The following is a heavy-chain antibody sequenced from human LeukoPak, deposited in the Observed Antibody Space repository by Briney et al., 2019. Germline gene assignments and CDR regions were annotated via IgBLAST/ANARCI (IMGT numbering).Heavy chain of an antibody. Sequence: GSSVKVSCKASGGTFSSYAISWVRQAPGKGLEWMGGIIPIFGTANYAQKFQGRVTITADESTSTAYMELSSLRSEDTAVYYCARERGKDSSPYYYYYYMDVWGKGTTVTVSS. CDR3: ARERGKDSSPYYYYYYMDV. CDR2: IIPIFGTA. D-gene: IGHD3-22*01. V-gene: IGHV1-69*01. CDR1: GGTFSSYA. J-gene: IGHJ6*03.